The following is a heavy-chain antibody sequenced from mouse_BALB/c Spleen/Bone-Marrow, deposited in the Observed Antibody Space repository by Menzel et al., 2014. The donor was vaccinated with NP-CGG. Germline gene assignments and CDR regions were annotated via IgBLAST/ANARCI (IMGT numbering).Heavy chain of an antibody. Sequence: VQLQQSGPGLVAPSQSLSITCTVSGFSLTSYGLYWVRQPPGKGLEWLGVIWAGGSTNYNSALMSRLSISKDNSKSXVFLKMNSLQTDDTAMYYCARGAYYRFFDYWGQGTTLTVSS. CDR2: IWAGGST. CDR1: GFSLTSYG. V-gene: IGHV2-9*02. D-gene: IGHD2-14*01. J-gene: IGHJ2*01. CDR3: ARGAYYRFFDY.